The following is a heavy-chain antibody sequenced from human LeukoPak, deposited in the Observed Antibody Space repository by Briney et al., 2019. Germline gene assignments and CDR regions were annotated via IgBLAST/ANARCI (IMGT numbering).Heavy chain of an antibody. D-gene: IGHD3-22*01. CDR2: ISSSSSTI. CDR3: AREGLVVITMRVRRWLDY. CDR1: GFTFSSYS. J-gene: IGHJ4*02. Sequence: GGSLRLSCAASGFTFSSYSMNWVRQAPGKGLEWVSYISSSSSTIYYADSVKGRFTISRDNAKNSLYLQMNSLRAEDTAVYYCAREGLVVITMRVRRWLDYWGQGTLVTVSS. V-gene: IGHV3-48*01.